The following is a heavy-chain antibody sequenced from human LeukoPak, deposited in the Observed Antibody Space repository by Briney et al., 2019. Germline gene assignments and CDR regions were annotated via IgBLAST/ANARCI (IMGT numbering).Heavy chain of an antibody. CDR1: SGSVNSHF. Sequence: PSETLSLTCAVSSGSVNSHFCSWVRHSPGKELEWIGYYYYGGSTLYNPSLSSRVTISVDASKNHFSLRLNSVTAADTGVYYCAIMGSAYGNAFDVWGQGTMVTVSP. D-gene: IGHD3-3*01. J-gene: IGHJ3*01. CDR3: AIMGSAYGNAFDV. CDR2: YYYGGST. V-gene: IGHV4-59*02.